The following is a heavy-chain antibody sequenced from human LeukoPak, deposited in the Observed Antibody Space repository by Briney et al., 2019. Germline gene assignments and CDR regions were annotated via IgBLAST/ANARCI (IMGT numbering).Heavy chain of an antibody. Sequence: SKTLSLTCAVSGYSISSGYYWGWIRQPPGKGLEWIGTIYHSGSTYYNPSLKSRVTISIDTSKNQFSLKLSSVTAADTAVYYCARTVDTVATADAFDIWGQGTMVTVSS. J-gene: IGHJ3*02. CDR1: GYSISSGYY. CDR2: IYHSGST. V-gene: IGHV4-38-2*01. D-gene: IGHD5-12*01. CDR3: ARTVDTVATADAFDI.